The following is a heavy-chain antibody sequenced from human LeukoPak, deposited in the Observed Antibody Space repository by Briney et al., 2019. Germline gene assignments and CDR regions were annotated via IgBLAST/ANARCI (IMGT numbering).Heavy chain of an antibody. CDR3: ARGRSNYYGMDV. CDR2: IYYSGST. J-gene: IGHJ6*02. CDR1: GDSISTTNYY. D-gene: IGHD1-26*01. V-gene: IGHV4-39*01. Sequence: SETLSLTCAVSGDSISTTNYYWGWIRQPPGKGLEWIGSIYYSGSTHYNPSLKSRVTISVDTSKNQFSLKLSSVTAADTAVYYCARGRSNYYGMDVWGQGTTVTVSS.